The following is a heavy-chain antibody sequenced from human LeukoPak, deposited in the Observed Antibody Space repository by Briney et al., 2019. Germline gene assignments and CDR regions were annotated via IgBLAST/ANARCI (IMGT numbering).Heavy chain of an antibody. D-gene: IGHD2-2*01. CDR1: GFNFGDYG. Sequence: GGSLRLSCTASGFNFGDYGISWFRQAPGKGLEWVGFIRSKTYGGTTEYAASVKGRFIISRDDSKSIAYLQMNSLKTEDTAIYYCPRGTYAFDYWGQGTLVTVSS. CDR3: PRGTYAFDY. CDR2: IRSKTYGGTT. J-gene: IGHJ4*02. V-gene: IGHV3-49*03.